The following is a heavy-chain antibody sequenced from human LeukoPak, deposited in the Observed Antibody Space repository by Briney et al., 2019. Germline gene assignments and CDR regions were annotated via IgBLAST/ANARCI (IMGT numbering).Heavy chain of an antibody. J-gene: IGHJ4*02. CDR3: ARDPQDSSGFDY. V-gene: IGHV4-61*01. CDR2: IYYSGTT. CDR1: GGSISSSSYY. Sequence: SETLSLTCTVSGGSISSSSYYWGWIRQPPGTGLEWIGYIYYSGTTNYNPSLKRRVTISVVTSKNQFSLKLSSVTAADTAVYYCARDPQDSSGFDYWGQGTLVTVSS. D-gene: IGHD3-22*01.